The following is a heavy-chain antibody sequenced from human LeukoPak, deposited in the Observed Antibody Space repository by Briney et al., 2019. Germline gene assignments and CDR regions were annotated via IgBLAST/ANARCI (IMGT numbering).Heavy chain of an antibody. V-gene: IGHV3-33*01. CDR1: GFSFSNHG. CDR2: IWDDGNNK. D-gene: IGHD3-10*01. Sequence: GGSLRLSCAASGFSFSNHGMHWVRQAPGKRLEWVAVIWDDGNNKRYANSVNGRFTISRDDSENTLYLQMNGLTAEDTAMYYCARDSYQDYYGRFDPWGQGTLVIVSS. CDR3: ARDSYQDYYGRFDP. J-gene: IGHJ5*02.